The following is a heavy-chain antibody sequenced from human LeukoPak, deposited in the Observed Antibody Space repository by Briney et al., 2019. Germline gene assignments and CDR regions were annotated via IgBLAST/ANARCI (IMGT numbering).Heavy chain of an antibody. Sequence: GGSLRLSCAASGFTFDDYAIHWVRQAPGKGLEWVSVINCISDIIAYADSVKGRFTISRDNAKNSLYLQMNSLRPEDTALYYCVKDIGIVAPVYYFDYWGQGTQVTVSS. J-gene: IGHJ4*02. CDR3: VKDIGIVAPVYYFDY. CDR2: INCISDII. V-gene: IGHV3-9*01. D-gene: IGHD2-2*01. CDR1: GFTFDDYA.